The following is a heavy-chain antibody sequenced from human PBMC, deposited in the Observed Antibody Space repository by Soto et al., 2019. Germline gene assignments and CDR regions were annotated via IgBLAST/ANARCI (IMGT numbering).Heavy chain of an antibody. CDR3: ASFRGDFLYDY. CDR1: GGSISSYY. J-gene: IGHJ4*02. Sequence: SETLSLTCTVSGGSISSYYWSWIRQPPGKGLEWIGYIYYSGSTNYNPSLKSRVTISVDTSKNQFSLKLSSVTAADTAVYYCASFRGDFLYDYWGQGXLVTVSS. CDR2: IYYSGST. D-gene: IGHD4-17*01. V-gene: IGHV4-59*01.